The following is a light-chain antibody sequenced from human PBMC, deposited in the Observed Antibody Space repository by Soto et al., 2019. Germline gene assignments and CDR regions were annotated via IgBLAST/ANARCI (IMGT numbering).Light chain of an antibody. J-gene: IGKJ2*02. CDR1: QSLNNRF. CDR3: QHYSSPPRT. Sequence: EIVLTQSPGTLSLSPGERATLSCRASQSLNNRFLAWYQQTPGQAPRLVIYDASNRATGIPDRFSGSGSGTDFTLTISRLEPEDFAVYYCQHYSSPPRTFGQGTKLEIK. V-gene: IGKV3-20*01. CDR2: DAS.